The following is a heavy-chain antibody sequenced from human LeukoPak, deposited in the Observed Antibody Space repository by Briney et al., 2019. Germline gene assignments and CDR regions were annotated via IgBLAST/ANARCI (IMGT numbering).Heavy chain of an antibody. Sequence: GGALRLSCAASGFTFDDYGMSWVRQPPAKGLEWVSDINWNGGSTGYADSVKGRFTISRDNAKNSLYLQMNSLRAEDTALYYCARDFPSYGMDVWGQGTTVTVSS. CDR3: ARDFPSYGMDV. CDR2: INWNGGST. V-gene: IGHV3-20*04. CDR1: GFTFDDYG. J-gene: IGHJ6*02.